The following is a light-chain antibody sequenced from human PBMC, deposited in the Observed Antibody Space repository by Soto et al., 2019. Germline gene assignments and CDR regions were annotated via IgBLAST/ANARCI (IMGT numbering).Light chain of an antibody. Sequence: QSALTQPRSVSGSPGQSVTISCTGTSSDVGGYNYVSWYQHHPGKAPKLMIYDVDKRPSGVPDRFSGSKSGNTASLTISGLQAEDEADYYCCSYAGNSTLVFGGGTKLTVL. CDR2: DVD. CDR1: SSDVGGYNY. CDR3: CSYAGNSTLV. V-gene: IGLV2-11*01. J-gene: IGLJ2*01.